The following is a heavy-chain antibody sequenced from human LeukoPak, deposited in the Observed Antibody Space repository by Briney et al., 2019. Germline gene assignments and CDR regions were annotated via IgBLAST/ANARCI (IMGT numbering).Heavy chain of an antibody. CDR3: ARHAQGSSWGFATQADY. J-gene: IGHJ4*02. Sequence: SQTLFLTCTVSGGSISSGGYSWTWIRQPPGKGLEWIGYIFHTGSTHYNPSLKSRVAISVDRSQNQFSLKLSSVTAADTAVYYCARHAQGSSWGFATQADYWGQGTLVTVSS. D-gene: IGHD6-13*01. V-gene: IGHV4-30-2*01. CDR1: GGSISSGGYS. CDR2: IFHTGST.